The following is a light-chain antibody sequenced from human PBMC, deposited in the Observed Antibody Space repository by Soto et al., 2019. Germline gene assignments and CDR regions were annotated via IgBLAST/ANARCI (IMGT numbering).Light chain of an antibody. J-gene: IGKJ4*01. V-gene: IGKV1-9*01. CDR1: QGISDY. CDR2: GAS. Sequence: DIQLTQSPSFLSASVGDRVTISCRASQGISDYLAWYQQKPGKAPKLLTYGASTLQSGVPSRFSGSASGTEFTLTISSLQPEDFATYFCQQFNAYPLTFGGGTKLEIK. CDR3: QQFNAYPLT.